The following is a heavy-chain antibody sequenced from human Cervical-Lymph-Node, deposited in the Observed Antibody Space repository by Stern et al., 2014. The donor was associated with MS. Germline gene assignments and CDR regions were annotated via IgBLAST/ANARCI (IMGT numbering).Heavy chain of an antibody. V-gene: IGHV1-69*01. J-gene: IGHJ4*02. Sequence: QMQLVQSGAEAKKPGSSVKVSCQASGVTFRSSAVSWLRQAPGQGLEWMGGIIPMFGAATYAQRFQGRVAISADEYTSIVYMELSSLRSDDTAVYYCARDKEAHYFDYWGQGTLVTVFS. CDR2: IIPMFGAA. CDR3: ARDKEAHYFDY. CDR1: GVTFRSSA.